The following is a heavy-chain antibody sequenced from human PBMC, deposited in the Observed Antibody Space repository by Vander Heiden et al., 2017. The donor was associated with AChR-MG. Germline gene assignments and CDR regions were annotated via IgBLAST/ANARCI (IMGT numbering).Heavy chain of an antibody. V-gene: IGHV4-34*01. CDR3: ARGERITIFGVVTRHWNYFDY. Sequence: QVQLQQWGAGLLKPSETLSLTCAVYGGSFSGYYWSWIRQPPGKGLEWIGEINHSGSTNYNPSLKSRVTISVDTSKNQFSLKLSSVTAADTAVYYCARGERITIFGVVTRHWNYFDYWGQGTLVTVSS. J-gene: IGHJ4*02. CDR1: GGSFSGYY. D-gene: IGHD3-3*01. CDR2: INHSGST.